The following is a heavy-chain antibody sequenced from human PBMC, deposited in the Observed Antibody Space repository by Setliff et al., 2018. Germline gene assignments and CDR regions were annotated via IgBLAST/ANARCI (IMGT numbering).Heavy chain of an antibody. CDR3: ARLPNYVWGSPVDY. CDR2: IFYNGRT. D-gene: IGHD3-16*01. CDR1: GASITNINYY. V-gene: IGHV4-39*01. Sequence: ASETLSLTCTVSGASITNINYYWGLIRQPPGKGLEWIGSIFYNGRTFYNPSLKSRVTISVDTSKNQFSLTLSSVTAADTAVYYCARLPNYVWGSPVDYWGQGTLVTVSS. J-gene: IGHJ4*02.